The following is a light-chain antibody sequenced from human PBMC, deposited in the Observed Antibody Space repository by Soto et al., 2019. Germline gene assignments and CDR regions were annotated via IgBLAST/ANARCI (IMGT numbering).Light chain of an antibody. Sequence: EIVLTQSPGTLSLSPGERATLSCRASQSVSSYLAWYQQKPGQAPRLLIYEASNRATGIPDRFSGSGSGTDFTLTISSLEPEDVGVYYCQQRSNWLWTFGQGTKVDIK. CDR3: QQRSNWLWT. CDR1: QSVSSY. CDR2: EAS. J-gene: IGKJ1*01. V-gene: IGKV3-11*01.